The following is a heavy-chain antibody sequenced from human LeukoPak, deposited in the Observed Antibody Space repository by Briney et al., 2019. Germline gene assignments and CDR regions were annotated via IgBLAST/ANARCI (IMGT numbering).Heavy chain of an antibody. V-gene: IGHV5-51*01. CDR3: AKTQGVAEAGTWANGFDP. CDR2: IYPGGSDT. J-gene: IGHJ5*02. Sequence: GESLKISCKGSGYSFTSYWIGWVRQMPGKGLEWMGIIYPGGSDTRYSPSFQGQVTISADKSISSAYLQWSSLKASDTAMYYCAKTQGVAEAGTWANGFDPGGKEPLVPVSS. CDR1: GYSFTSYW. D-gene: IGHD6-13*01.